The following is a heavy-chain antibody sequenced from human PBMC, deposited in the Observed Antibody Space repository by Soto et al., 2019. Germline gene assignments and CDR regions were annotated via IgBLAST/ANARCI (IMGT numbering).Heavy chain of an antibody. D-gene: IGHD2-15*01. CDR2: ISTSSSYI. Sequence: EVQLVESGGGLVKPGGSLRLSCAASGFTFSSYSMNWVRQAPGKGLEWVSSISTSSSYIYYADSVKGRFTISRDISKNSLYLKMNSMRAEDTAVYYCARDGSFSGGSCEYSQHWGQGTLVPVSS. V-gene: IGHV3-21*01. CDR1: GFTFSSYS. J-gene: IGHJ1*01. CDR3: ARDGSFSGGSCEYSQH.